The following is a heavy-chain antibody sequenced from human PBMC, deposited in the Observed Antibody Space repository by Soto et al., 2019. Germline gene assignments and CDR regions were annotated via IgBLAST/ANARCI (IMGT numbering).Heavy chain of an antibody. J-gene: IGHJ6*02. Sequence: ASVKVSCKASGYTFTGYYMHWVRQAPGQGLEWMGWINPNSGGTNYAQKFQGWVTMTRDTSISTAYMELSRLRSDDTAVYYCARGEYSSSCGDVWGQGTTVTVSS. CDR2: INPNSGGT. V-gene: IGHV1-2*04. CDR3: ARGEYSSSCGDV. D-gene: IGHD6-13*01. CDR1: GYTFTGYY.